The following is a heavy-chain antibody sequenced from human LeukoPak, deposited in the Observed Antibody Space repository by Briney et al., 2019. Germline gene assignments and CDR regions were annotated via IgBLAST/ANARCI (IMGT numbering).Heavy chain of an antibody. V-gene: IGHV3-7*03. Sequence: GGSLRLSCAASGFTFSSYAMSWVRQAPGKGLEWVANIKQDGSEKYYADSVKGRFIISRDNAKNALYLQMSSLRAEDTAIYYCARRYFDYWGQGTLVTVSS. CDR3: ARRYFDY. J-gene: IGHJ4*02. CDR2: IKQDGSEK. CDR1: GFTFSSYA.